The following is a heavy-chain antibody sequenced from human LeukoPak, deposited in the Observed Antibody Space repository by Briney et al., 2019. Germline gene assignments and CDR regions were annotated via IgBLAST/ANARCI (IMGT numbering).Heavy chain of an antibody. CDR1: GFTFSSYG. J-gene: IGHJ4*02. D-gene: IGHD2-2*01. V-gene: IGHV3-30*02. Sequence: GGSLRLSCAASGFTFSSYGMHWVRQAPGQGLQWVAFIRYDGSNKYYADSVKGRFTISRDNSKNTLYLQMNSLRAGDTAVYYCAKDVCSSTSCYTFDYWGQGTLVTVSS. CDR2: IRYDGSNK. CDR3: AKDVCSSTSCYTFDY.